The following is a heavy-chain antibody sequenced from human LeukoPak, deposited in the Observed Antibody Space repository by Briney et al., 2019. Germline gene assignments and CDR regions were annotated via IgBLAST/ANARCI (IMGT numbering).Heavy chain of an antibody. J-gene: IGHJ5*02. CDR1: GGSISSYY. V-gene: IGHV4-59*12. Sequence: PSETLSLTCTVSGGSISSYYWSWIRQPPGKGLEWIGYIYYSGSTNYNPSLKSRVTISVDTSKNQFSLKLSSVTPEDTAVYYCARVAVSGTDWFDPWGQGTLVTVSS. CDR2: IYYSGST. D-gene: IGHD6-19*01. CDR3: ARVAVSGTDWFDP.